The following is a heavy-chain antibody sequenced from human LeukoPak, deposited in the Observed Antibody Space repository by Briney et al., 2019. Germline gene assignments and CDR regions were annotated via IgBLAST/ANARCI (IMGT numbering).Heavy chain of an antibody. CDR1: GYTFTSYD. J-gene: IGHJ5*02. V-gene: IGHV1-8*01. CDR2: VNPNSGNT. CDR3: ARVPTLPYCSGGSCYLSHWFDP. Sequence: ASVKVSCKASGYTFTSYDINWVRQATGQGLEWMGWVNPNSGNTGYAQKFQGRVTMTRNTSISTAYMELSSLRSEDTAVYYCARVPTLPYCSGGSCYLSHWFDPWGQGTLVTVS. D-gene: IGHD2-15*01.